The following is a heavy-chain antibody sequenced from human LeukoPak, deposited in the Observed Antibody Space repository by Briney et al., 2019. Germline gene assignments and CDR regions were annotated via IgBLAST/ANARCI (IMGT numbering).Heavy chain of an antibody. V-gene: IGHV3-73*01. CDR2: IRSKANSYAT. Sequence: GGSLRLSCAASGFTFSGSAMHWVRQASGKGLEWVGRIRSKANSYATAHAASVKGRFTISRDDSKNTAYLQMNSLKTEDTAVYYCTRGIAVAASVGDWGQGTLVTVSS. D-gene: IGHD6-19*01. CDR1: GFTFSGSA. CDR3: TRGIAVAASVGD. J-gene: IGHJ4*02.